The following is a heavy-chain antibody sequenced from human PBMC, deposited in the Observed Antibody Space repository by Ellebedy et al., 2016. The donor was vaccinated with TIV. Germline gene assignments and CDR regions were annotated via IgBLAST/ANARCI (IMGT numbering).Heavy chain of an antibody. J-gene: IGHJ4*02. D-gene: IGHD6-19*01. CDR2: ISGSGGST. Sequence: PGGSLRLSCAASGFPFSSYAMTWVRQAPGKGLEWVSAISGSGGSTYYADSVKGRFTISRDNSKNTLYLQMNSLRAEDTAVYYCAKHSVAGTLGCFDYWGQGTLITVSS. V-gene: IGHV3-23*01. CDR1: GFPFSSYA. CDR3: AKHSVAGTLGCFDY.